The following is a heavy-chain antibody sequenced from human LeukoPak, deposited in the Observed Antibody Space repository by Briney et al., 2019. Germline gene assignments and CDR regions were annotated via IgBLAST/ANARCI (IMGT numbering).Heavy chain of an antibody. CDR3: ARSMTAYGLDI. CDR2: IHYSGST. Sequence: PSETLSLTCTVSGGSISGDYWSWIRQPPGKGLEWIGYIHYSGSTNYNPSLKSRVTTSVDTSKNQFSLKVTSVTAADTAVYYCARSMTAYGLDIWGQGTRVIVSS. J-gene: IGHJ3*02. CDR1: GGSISGDY. V-gene: IGHV4-59*01. D-gene: IGHD2-21*02.